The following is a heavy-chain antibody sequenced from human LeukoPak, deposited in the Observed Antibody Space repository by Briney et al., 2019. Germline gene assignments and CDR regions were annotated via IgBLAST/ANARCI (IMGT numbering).Heavy chain of an antibody. J-gene: IGHJ4*02. CDR1: GFTFSSYA. Sequence: GGSLRLSCAASGFTFSSYAMSWVRQAPGKGLEWVSAISGSGGSTYYADSVKGRFTISRDNSKNTLYLQMNSLRAEDTAVYYCAKDAKESTIFGVVIPRRSDDWGQGTLVTV. D-gene: IGHD3-3*01. CDR2: ISGSGGST. V-gene: IGHV3-23*01. CDR3: AKDAKESTIFGVVIPRRSDD.